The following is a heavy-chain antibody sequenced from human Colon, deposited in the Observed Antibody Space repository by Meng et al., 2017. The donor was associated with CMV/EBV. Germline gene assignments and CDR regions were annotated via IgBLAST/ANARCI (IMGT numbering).Heavy chain of an antibody. Sequence: QVHLVQSGAGVKEPGASVLVSCRSSGYTFTSYGINWVRQAPGQGLEWMGWISGSTGYTNRAQKFQGRVTMTTDTSTSTAYLALTSLTSNDTAVYYCARGRPNWSGVLDYWGQGTLVTVSS. V-gene: IGHV1-18*01. CDR1: GYTFTSYG. CDR2: ISGSTGYT. CDR3: ARGRPNWSGVLDY. D-gene: IGHD1-1*01. J-gene: IGHJ4*02.